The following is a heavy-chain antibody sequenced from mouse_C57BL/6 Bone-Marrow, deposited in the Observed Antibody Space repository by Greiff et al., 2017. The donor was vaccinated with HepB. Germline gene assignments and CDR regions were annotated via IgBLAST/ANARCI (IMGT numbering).Heavy chain of an antibody. Sequence: VKLMESGAELVKPGASVKLSCKASGYTFTEYTIHWVKQRSGQGLEWIGWFYPGSGSIKYNEKFKDKATLTADKSSSTVYMELSRLTSEDSAVYFCARHEAPVYYGNFYFDYWGQGTTLTVSS. CDR2: FYPGSGSI. CDR1: GYTFTEYT. J-gene: IGHJ2*01. CDR3: ARHEAPVYYGNFYFDY. V-gene: IGHV1-62-2*01. D-gene: IGHD2-1*01.